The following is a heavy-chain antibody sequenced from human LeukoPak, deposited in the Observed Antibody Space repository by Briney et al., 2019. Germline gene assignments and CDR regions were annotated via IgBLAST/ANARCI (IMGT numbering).Heavy chain of an antibody. J-gene: IGHJ6*02. CDR3: ARHEGGEWLRFGYYYYGMDV. V-gene: IGHV4-59*08. CDR1: GGSIGSYY. D-gene: IGHD5-12*01. Sequence: SETLSLTCTVSGGSIGSYYWSWIRQPPGKGLEWIGYIYYSGSTNYNPSLKSRVTISVDTSKNQFSLKLSSVTAADTAVYYCARHEGGEWLRFGYYYYGMDVWGQGTTVTVSS. CDR2: IYYSGST.